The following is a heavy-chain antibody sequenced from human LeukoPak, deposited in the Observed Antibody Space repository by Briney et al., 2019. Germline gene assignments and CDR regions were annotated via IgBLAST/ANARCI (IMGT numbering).Heavy chain of an antibody. CDR1: GGSIISTSYY. J-gene: IGHJ3*02. D-gene: IGHD3-9*01. CDR3: ARHRRHYDISTGYYAGLFDI. CDR2: IYYSGST. Sequence: PSETLSLTCTVSGGSIISTSYYWGWIRQPPGKALEWIGNIYYSGSTYYNPSLKSRVTISVHTSKNQFSLRLSSVTAADTAVYYCARHRRHYDISTGYYAGLFDIWGQGTMVTVSS. V-gene: IGHV4-39*01.